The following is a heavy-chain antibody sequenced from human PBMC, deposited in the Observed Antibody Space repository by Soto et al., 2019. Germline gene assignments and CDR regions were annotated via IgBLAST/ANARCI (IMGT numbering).Heavy chain of an antibody. CDR1: GFTFSSYA. D-gene: IGHD3-3*01. CDR3: ARDDYDFWSGYYSSLNYYYYGMDV. J-gene: IGHJ6*02. V-gene: IGHV3-30-3*01. CDR2: ISYDGSNK. Sequence: GGSLRLSCAASGFTFSSYAMHWVRQAPGKGLEWVAVISYDGSNKYYADSVKGRFTISRDNSKNTLYLQMNSLRAEDTAVYYCARDDYDFWSGYYSSLNYYYYGMDVWGQGTTVTVSS.